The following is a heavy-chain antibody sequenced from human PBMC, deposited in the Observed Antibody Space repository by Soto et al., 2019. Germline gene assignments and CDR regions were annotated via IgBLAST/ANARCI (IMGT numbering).Heavy chain of an antibody. Sequence: PSETLSLTCAVSGGSISSGGDSWSWIGQPPGKGLEWIGYIYHSGSTYYNPSLKSRVTISVDRSKSQFSLKLSSVTAADTAVYYCARVWGYSYGLASDIWGQGTMVTVSS. CDR3: ARVWGYSYGLASDI. J-gene: IGHJ3*02. V-gene: IGHV4-30-2*01. CDR2: IYHSGST. D-gene: IGHD5-18*01. CDR1: GGSISSGGDS.